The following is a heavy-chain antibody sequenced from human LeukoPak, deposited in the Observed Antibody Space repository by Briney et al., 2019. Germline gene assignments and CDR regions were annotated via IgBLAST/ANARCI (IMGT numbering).Heavy chain of an antibody. CDR1: GFTFSSYS. D-gene: IGHD6-13*01. Sequence: GGSLRLSCAASGFTFSSYSMNWVRQAPGKGLEWVSSISSSSSYIYYADSVKGRFTISRDNAKNSLYLQMNSLRGEDTAVYYCAREGRERLGIAAHWFDPWGQGTLVTVSS. CDR3: AREGRERLGIAAHWFDP. CDR2: ISSSSSYI. J-gene: IGHJ5*02. V-gene: IGHV3-21*01.